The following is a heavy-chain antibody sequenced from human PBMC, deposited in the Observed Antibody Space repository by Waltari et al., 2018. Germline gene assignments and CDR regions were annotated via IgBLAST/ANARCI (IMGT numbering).Heavy chain of an antibody. CDR1: GFSLSTSGVG. CDR3: AHTYDSSGYNSPGAFDI. D-gene: IGHD3-22*01. V-gene: IGHV2-5*01. J-gene: IGHJ3*02. Sequence: QITLKESGPTLVKPTQTLTLTCTFSGFSLSTSGVGVGWIRPPPGKALEWLALIYWNDDKRYSPSLKSRLTITKDTSKNQVVLTMTNMDPVDTATYYCAHTYDSSGYNSPGAFDIWGQGTMVTVSS. CDR2: IYWNDDK.